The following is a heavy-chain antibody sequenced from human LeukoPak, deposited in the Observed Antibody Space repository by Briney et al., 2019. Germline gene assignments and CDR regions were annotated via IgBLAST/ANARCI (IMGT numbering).Heavy chain of an antibody. CDR2: IYHSGST. Sequence: SGTLSLTCAVSGDSIITNHWWSWVRQPPGKGLEWIGEIYHSGSTNYNPSLKSRVTISVDKSNNQFSLNLNYVTAADTAVYYCVRTRAAAGTVWFDPWGQGTLVTVSS. J-gene: IGHJ5*02. V-gene: IGHV4-4*02. CDR3: VRTRAAAGTVWFDP. CDR1: GDSIITNHW. D-gene: IGHD6-13*01.